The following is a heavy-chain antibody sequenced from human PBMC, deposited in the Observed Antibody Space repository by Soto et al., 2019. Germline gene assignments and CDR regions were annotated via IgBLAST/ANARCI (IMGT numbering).Heavy chain of an antibody. J-gene: IGHJ2*01. CDR2: IYCDDDK. V-gene: IGHV2-5*02. Sequence: QITLKESGPTLVKPTQTLTLTCTFSGFSLKTSGMGMSWIRQPPGKALEWLALIYCDDDKRYSPSLKNRLTLTKDTSKNQVVLTLTNMDPVDTATYYCAHSLYPYDNSGHYTDWYFDLWGRGTLVTVSS. CDR3: AHSLYPYDNSGHYTDWYFDL. D-gene: IGHD3-22*01. CDR1: GFSLKTSGMG.